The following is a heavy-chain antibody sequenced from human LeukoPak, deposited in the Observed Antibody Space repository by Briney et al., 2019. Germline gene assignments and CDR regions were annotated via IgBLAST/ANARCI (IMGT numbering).Heavy chain of an antibody. D-gene: IGHD4-17*01. CDR1: GYTFTGYY. J-gene: IGHJ6*02. V-gene: IGHV1-2*06. CDR3: ARYRAQETPPYGEYGMDV. CDR2: INPNSGGT. Sequence: ASVKVSCKASGYTFTGYYMHWVRQAPGQGLEWMGRINPNSGGTNYAQKFQGRVTMTRDTSISTAYMELSRLRSDDTAVFYCARYRAQETPPYGEYGMDVWGQGTTVTVSS.